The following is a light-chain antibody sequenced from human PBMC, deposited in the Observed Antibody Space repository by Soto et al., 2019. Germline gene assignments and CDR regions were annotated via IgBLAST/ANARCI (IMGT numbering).Light chain of an antibody. Sequence: EIVMTQSPATLSVSPGERATLSCRASQSVSSNLAWYQQKPGQAPRLLIYGASTRATGIPARFSGSGSGTEFPLTISSLQSEDFAVYYCQQYNNLPSYTFGQGTKLEIK. J-gene: IGKJ2*01. CDR2: GAS. CDR3: QQYNNLPSYT. CDR1: QSVSSN. V-gene: IGKV3-15*01.